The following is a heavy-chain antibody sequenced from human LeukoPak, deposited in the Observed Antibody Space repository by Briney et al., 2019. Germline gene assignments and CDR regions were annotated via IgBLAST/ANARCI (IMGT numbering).Heavy chain of an antibody. CDR2: ISAYNGNT. Sequence: ASVKVSCKASGYTFTSYGISWVRQAPGQGLEWMGWISAYNGNTNYAQKLQGRVTMTTDTSTSTAYMELRSLRSDDTAVYYCARDHSGYCSSTSCYRNWFDPWGQGTLVTVSS. V-gene: IGHV1-18*01. CDR3: ARDHSGYCSSTSCYRNWFDP. CDR1: GYTFTSYG. D-gene: IGHD2-2*01. J-gene: IGHJ5*02.